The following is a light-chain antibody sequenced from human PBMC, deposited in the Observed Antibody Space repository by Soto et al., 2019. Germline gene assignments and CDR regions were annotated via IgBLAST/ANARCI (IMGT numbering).Light chain of an antibody. Sequence: EIVLTQSPGTLSLSPGERATLSCRASQSVSSSFLAWYQQKAGQAPRLLMYGVSSRAAGIPDRFSGSGSGTDFTLTISRLEPEDFAVYYCQQHGGSPFTFGQGTRLEIK. J-gene: IGKJ5*01. CDR1: QSVSSSF. CDR2: GVS. V-gene: IGKV3-20*01. CDR3: QQHGGSPFT.